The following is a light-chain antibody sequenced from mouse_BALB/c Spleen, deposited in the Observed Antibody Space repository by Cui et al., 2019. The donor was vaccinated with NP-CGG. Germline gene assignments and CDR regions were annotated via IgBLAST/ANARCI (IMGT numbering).Light chain of an antibody. V-gene: IGLV1*01. J-gene: IGLJ1*01. CDR2: GTN. Sequence: AVAHQESALTTPPGAIVPLTFRSSTGAVTTSNYANWVQEKPDHLFTGLIGGTNNRTPGVPARFSGSLIGDKAALTITGAQTEDEAIYFCALWYSNHWVFGGGTKLTVL. CDR3: ALWYSNHWV. CDR1: TGAVTTSNY.